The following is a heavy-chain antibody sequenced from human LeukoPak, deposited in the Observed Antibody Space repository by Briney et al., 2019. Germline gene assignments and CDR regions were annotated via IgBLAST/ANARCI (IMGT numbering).Heavy chain of an antibody. CDR2: IKQDGSEK. CDR3: ASSVTTARPYYYYMDV. Sequence: GGSLRLSCAASGFTFSSYWMSWVRQAPGKGLEWVANIKQDGSEKYYVDSVKSRFTISRDNAKNSLHLQMNSLRAEDTAVYYCASSVTTARPYYYYMDVWGKGTTVTVSS. CDR1: GFTFSSYW. V-gene: IGHV3-7*01. D-gene: IGHD4-11*01. J-gene: IGHJ6*03.